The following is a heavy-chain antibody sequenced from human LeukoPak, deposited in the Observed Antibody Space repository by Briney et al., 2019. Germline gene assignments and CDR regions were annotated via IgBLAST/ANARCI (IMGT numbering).Heavy chain of an antibody. D-gene: IGHD4-17*01. CDR2: IRSSGSYT. CDR1: QYTLSGYT. Sequence: GGCLRLSCAASQYTLSGYTKNWVRQAPGKGLEWVSSIRSSGSYTNYADSVKGRFTISRDNAKNSLYLQMNNLRAEDTAVYYCARPRGAYGDYSGYFDYWGQGTLVTVSS. V-gene: IGHV3-21*06. J-gene: IGHJ4*02. CDR3: ARPRGAYGDYSGYFDY.